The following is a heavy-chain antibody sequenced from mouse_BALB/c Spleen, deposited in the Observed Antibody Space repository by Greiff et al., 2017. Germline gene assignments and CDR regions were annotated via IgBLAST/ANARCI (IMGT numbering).Heavy chain of an antibody. Sequence: EVQGVESGGDLVKPGGSLKLSCAASGFTFSSYGMSWVRQTPDKRLEWVATISSGGSYTYYPDSVKGRFTISRDNAKNTLYLQMSSLKSEDTAMYYCARHDTTAFDYWGQGTTLTVSS. CDR3: ARHDTTAFDY. D-gene: IGHD1-2*01. CDR1: GFTFSSYG. V-gene: IGHV5-6*01. J-gene: IGHJ2*01. CDR2: ISSGGSYT.